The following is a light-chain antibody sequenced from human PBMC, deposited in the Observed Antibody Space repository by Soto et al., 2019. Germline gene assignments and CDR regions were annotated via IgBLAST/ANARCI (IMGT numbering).Light chain of an antibody. CDR3: QSYDSSLSGWV. J-gene: IGLJ3*02. CDR2: GNS. V-gene: IGLV1-40*01. CDR1: SSNIGAGYD. Sequence: QAVVTQPPSVYGAPEQRVTISCIGSSSNIGAGYDVHWYQQLPGTAPKLLIYGNSNRPSGVPDRFSGSKSGTSASLAITGLHAEDEADYYCQSYDSSLSGWVFGGGTKLTVL.